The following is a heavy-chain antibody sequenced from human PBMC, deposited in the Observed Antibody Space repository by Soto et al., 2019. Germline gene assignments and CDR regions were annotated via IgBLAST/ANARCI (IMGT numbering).Heavy chain of an antibody. Sequence: EVQLLESGGGLVQPGGSLRLSCAASGFTFSSYAMSWVRQAPGKGLEWVSAISGSGGSTYYADSVKGRFTISRDNSKNTLYLQMNSRRAEDTAVYYCAKEFIAAGGTGGPDWFDPWGQGTLVTVSS. V-gene: IGHV3-23*01. J-gene: IGHJ5*02. CDR1: GFTFSSYA. CDR2: ISGSGGST. CDR3: AKEFIAAGGTGGPDWFDP. D-gene: IGHD6-13*01.